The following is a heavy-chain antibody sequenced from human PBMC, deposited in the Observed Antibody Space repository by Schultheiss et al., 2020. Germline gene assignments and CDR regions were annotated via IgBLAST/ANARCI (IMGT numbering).Heavy chain of an antibody. CDR2: IDWDDDK. CDR3: ARTIAGLGYYYGMDV. J-gene: IGHJ6*02. CDR1: GFSLSTSGMC. Sequence: TLSLTCTFSGFSLSTSGMCVSWIRQPPGKALEWLALIDWDDDKYYSTSLKTRLTISKDTSKNQVVLTMTNMDPVDTATYYCARTIAGLGYYYGMDVWGQGTTVTDSS. D-gene: IGHD6-13*01. V-gene: IGHV2-70*01.